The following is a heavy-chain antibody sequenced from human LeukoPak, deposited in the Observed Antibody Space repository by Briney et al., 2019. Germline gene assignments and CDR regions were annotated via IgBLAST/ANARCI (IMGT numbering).Heavy chain of an antibody. D-gene: IGHD3-22*01. CDR3: ARRDSSGYYYY. CDR2: IYYSGST. V-gene: IGHV4-59*08. J-gene: IGHJ4*02. Sequence: PSETLSLTCTVSGGSISSSYWSWIRQPPGKGLEWIGYIYYSGSTNYNPSLKSRVTISVDTSKNQFSLRLSSVTAADTAVYYCARRDSSGYYYYWGQGTLVTVSS. CDR1: GGSISSSY.